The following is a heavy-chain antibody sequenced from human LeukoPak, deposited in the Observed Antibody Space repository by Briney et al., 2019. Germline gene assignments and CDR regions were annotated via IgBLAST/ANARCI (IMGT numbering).Heavy chain of an antibody. CDR2: MWYDGSNK. J-gene: IGHJ4*02. CDR1: GFTFSSYG. D-gene: IGHD2-2*01. CDR3: AKVPRYCSSTSCPDFDY. V-gene: IGHV3-33*06. Sequence: GGSLRLSCEASGFTFSSYGMHWVRQAPGRGLEWVAVMWYDGSNKYYADSVKGRFTISRDNSKNTLYLQMNSLRAEDTAVYYCAKVPRYCSSTSCPDFDYWGQGTLVTVSS.